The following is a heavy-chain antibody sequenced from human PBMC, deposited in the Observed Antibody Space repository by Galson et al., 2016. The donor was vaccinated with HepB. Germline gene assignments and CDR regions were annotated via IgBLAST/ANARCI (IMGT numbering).Heavy chain of an antibody. CDR1: GFTFSSYA. CDR2: ISGSADST. Sequence: SLRLSCAASGFTFSSYAMNWVRQAPGKGLEWVASISGSADSTYYADSVKGRFTISKDNSQNRLYLQMNSLRAEDTAVYYCGQSVVVIAASFDYWGQGALVTVSP. CDR3: GQSVVVIAASFDY. D-gene: IGHD2-15*01. V-gene: IGHV3-23*01. J-gene: IGHJ4*02.